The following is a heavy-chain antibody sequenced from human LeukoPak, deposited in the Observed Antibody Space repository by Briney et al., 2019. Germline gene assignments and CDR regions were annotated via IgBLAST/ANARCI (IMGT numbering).Heavy chain of an antibody. D-gene: IGHD2/OR15-2a*01. CDR2: ISAGGGGT. CDR3: AKDFDGSSFSIGYYFFDY. V-gene: IGHV3-23*01. Sequence: GGSLRLSCEASGFTFNTYSMNWARQAPGKGLEWVSTISAGGGGTSYTYYADSVQGRFTISRDNSKNTLYLHMNSLRAEDTAVYSCAKDFDGSSFSIGYYFFDYWGQGTLVTVSS. CDR1: GFTFNTYS. J-gene: IGHJ4*02.